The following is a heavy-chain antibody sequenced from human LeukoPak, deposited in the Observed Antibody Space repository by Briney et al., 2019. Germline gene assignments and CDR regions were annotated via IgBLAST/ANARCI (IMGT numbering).Heavy chain of an antibody. Sequence: PSETLSLTCTVSGGTISSYYWSWLRQPPGKGLEWIGYIYYSGSTNYNPSLKSRVTISVDTSKNHFSLKLSSVTAADTAVYYCARERDPASITHDAFDIWGQGTMVTVSS. CDR3: ARERDPASITHDAFDI. D-gene: IGHD5-24*01. V-gene: IGHV4-59*01. J-gene: IGHJ3*02. CDR1: GGTISSYY. CDR2: IYYSGST.